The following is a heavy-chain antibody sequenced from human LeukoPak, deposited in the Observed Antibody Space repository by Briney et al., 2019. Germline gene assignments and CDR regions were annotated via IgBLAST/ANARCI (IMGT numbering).Heavy chain of an antibody. D-gene: IGHD2-8*01. CDR2: INAGDGNT. CDR3: ARDLDLMGSTKAWFDY. J-gene: IGHJ4*02. CDR1: GYTFADYG. Sequence: ASVKVSCKASGYTFADYGVHWVRQAPGQRLEWMGWINAGDGNTKYSQNFQGRVTITRDTSASIAYMDLSGLRSEDTAVYYCARDLDLMGSTKAWFDYWGQGTRVTVSS. V-gene: IGHV1-3*01.